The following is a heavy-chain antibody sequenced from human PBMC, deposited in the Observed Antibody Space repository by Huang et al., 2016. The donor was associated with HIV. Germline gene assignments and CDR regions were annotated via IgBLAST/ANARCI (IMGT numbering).Heavy chain of an antibody. V-gene: IGHV4-34*01. Sequence: QVQLQQWGAGLLKPSETLSLTCAVYGGSVSGHYCSWIRQPPGKGLEWIAEINDNGYTNYNPSLKIRVTISVHTSRNQFSLKLNSVTAADAAVYYCARASWYEPRSWYFGLWGRGTLVTVSS. CDR2: INDNGYT. CDR1: GGSVSGHY. CDR3: ARASWYEPRSWYFGL. D-gene: IGHD6-13*01. J-gene: IGHJ2*01.